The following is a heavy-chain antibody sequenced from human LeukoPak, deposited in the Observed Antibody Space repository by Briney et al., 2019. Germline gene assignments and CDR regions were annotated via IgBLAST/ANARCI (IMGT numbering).Heavy chain of an antibody. V-gene: IGHV5-51*01. CDR2: IYPGDSDT. Sequence: GESLKISCKVFGYNFSNYWIGWVRQMPGRGLEWMGIIYPGDSDTTYSPSLQGQVAISADKSISTAYLQWSSLKASDTAIYYCARHVARLYSSSSGRSFYYYMDVWGKGTTVTVSS. D-gene: IGHD6-6*01. CDR1: GYNFSNYW. J-gene: IGHJ6*03. CDR3: ARHVARLYSSSSGRSFYYYMDV.